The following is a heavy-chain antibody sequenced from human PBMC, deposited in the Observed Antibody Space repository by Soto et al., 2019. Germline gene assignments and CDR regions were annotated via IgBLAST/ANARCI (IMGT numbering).Heavy chain of an antibody. CDR2: IYYSEST. D-gene: IGHD6-13*01. J-gene: IGHJ4*02. CDR1: GVSISIYD. V-gene: IGHV4-59*01. Sequence: SETLSLTCAVSGVSISIYDGSWIRQPPGKGLELIGYIYYSESTNYNPSLTSRVTISVDTSKNQFSLKLSSVTAADTAVYYCARAYSSSWYDYWGQGTLVTVSS. CDR3: ARAYSSSWYDY.